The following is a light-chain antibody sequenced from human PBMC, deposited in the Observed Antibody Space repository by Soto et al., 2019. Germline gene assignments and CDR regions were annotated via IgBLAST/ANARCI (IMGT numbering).Light chain of an antibody. J-gene: IGKJ5*01. CDR3: QQYGSSPLIS. CDR2: GAS. V-gene: IGKV3-20*01. Sequence: EIVLTQSPATLSVSPGERATLSCRASQSISSNLAWYQQKPGQAHRLLIFGASKRATGIPDRFSGSGSGRDFTLTISGLEPEDFAVYYCQQYGSSPLISFGQGTRLEI. CDR1: QSISSN.